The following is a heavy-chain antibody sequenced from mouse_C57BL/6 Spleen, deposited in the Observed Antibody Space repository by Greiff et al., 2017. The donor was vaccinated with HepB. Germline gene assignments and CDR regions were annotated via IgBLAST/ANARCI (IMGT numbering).Heavy chain of an antibody. V-gene: IGHV1-82*01. CDR1: GYAFSSSW. J-gene: IGHJ4*01. Sequence: QVQLKQSGPELVKPGASVKISCKASGYAFSSSWMNWVKQRPGKGLEWIGRIYPGDGDTNYNGKFKGKATLTADKSSSTAYMQLSSLTSEDSAVYFCARKTTVVATPYAMDYWGQGTSVTVSS. CDR3: ARKTTVVATPYAMDY. D-gene: IGHD1-1*01. CDR2: IYPGDGDT.